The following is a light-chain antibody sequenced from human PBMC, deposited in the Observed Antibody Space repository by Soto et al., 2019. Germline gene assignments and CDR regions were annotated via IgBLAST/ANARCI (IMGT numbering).Light chain of an antibody. V-gene: IGKV3-11*01. CDR2: DAS. CDR3: QQRSNGLT. J-gene: IGKJ4*01. CDR1: QSVGSY. Sequence: IVLTQSPATLSLSPGERATLSCRASQSVGSYLAWYQHKPGQAPTLLIYDASNRATGIPARFSGSGSGTDLTLTISSLEPEDFAVYYCQQRSNGLTFGGGTKVEIK.